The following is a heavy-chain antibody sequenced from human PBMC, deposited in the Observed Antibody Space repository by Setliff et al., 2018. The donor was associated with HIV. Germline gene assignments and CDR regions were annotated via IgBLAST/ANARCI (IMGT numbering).Heavy chain of an antibody. D-gene: IGHD6-19*01. CDR3: ARAVSSGWYEASYYYYYYGMDV. J-gene: IGHJ6*02. CDR2: ISSSSSTI. V-gene: IGHV3-48*04. CDR1: GFTFSSYS. Sequence: PGGSLRLSCAASGFTFSSYSMNWVRQAPGKGLEWVSYISSSSSTIYYADSVKGRFTISRDNAKNSLYLQMNSLRAEDTAVYYCARAVSSGWYEASYYYYYYGMDVWGQGTTVTVSS.